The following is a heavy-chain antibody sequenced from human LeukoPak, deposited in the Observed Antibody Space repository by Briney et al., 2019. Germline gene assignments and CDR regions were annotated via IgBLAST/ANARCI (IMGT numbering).Heavy chain of an antibody. J-gene: IGHJ4*02. V-gene: IGHV4-61*01. CDR2: IYYSGST. Sequence: PSETLSLTCTVSGGSVSSGSYYWSWIRQPPGKGLEWIGYIYYSGSTNYNPSLKSRVTISVDTSKNQFSLKLSSVTAADTAVYYCARVDYGDYREDYWGQGTLVTVSS. CDR1: GGSVSSGSYY. D-gene: IGHD4-17*01. CDR3: ARVDYGDYREDY.